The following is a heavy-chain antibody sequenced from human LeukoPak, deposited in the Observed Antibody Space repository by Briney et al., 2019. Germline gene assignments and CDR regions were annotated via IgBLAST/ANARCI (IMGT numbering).Heavy chain of an antibody. CDR1: GFTFSNYA. J-gene: IGHJ4*02. D-gene: IGHD3-16*01. CDR3: ARDAGWGRLDS. CDR2: ITSVSSYK. Sequence: GGSLRLSCTASGFTFSNYAMNWVRQAPGKGLEWVSSITSVSSYKYYADSVKGRFTISRDNAKNTLFLQMNSLRVEDTGFYYCARDAGWGRLDSWGQGALVTVSS. V-gene: IGHV3-21*01.